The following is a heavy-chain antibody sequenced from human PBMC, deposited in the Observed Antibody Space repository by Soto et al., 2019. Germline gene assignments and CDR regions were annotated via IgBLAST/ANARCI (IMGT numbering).Heavy chain of an antibody. D-gene: IGHD2-2*01. Sequence: ASVKVSCKASGGTFSSYGISWVRQAPGQGLEWMGWISSYNGNTNYAQNLQGRVTMTTDTSTSTAYMELRSLRSDDTAVYYCAREGDCSSSFCSPSYYYGMDVWGQGTTVTVSS. V-gene: IGHV1-18*04. CDR2: ISSYNGNT. J-gene: IGHJ6*02. CDR3: AREGDCSSSFCSPSYYYGMDV. CDR1: GGTFSSYG.